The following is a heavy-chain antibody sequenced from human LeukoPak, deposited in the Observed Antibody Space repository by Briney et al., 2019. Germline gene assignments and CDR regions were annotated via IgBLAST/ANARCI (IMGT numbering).Heavy chain of an antibody. V-gene: IGHV3-30*18. CDR2: ISYDGSNK. Sequence: PGRSLRLSCAASGFTFSSYGMHWVRQAPGKGLEWVAVISYDGSNKYYADSVKGRFTISRDNSKNTLYLQMNSLRAEDTAVYYCAKDASKGNYYMDVWGQGTLVTVSS. D-gene: IGHD1-7*01. CDR1: GFTFSSYG. CDR3: AKDASKGNYYMDV. J-gene: IGHJ4*02.